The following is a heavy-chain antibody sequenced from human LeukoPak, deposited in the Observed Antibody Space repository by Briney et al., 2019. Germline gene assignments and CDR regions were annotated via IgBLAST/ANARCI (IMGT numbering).Heavy chain of an antibody. J-gene: IGHJ4*02. D-gene: IGHD1-14*01. V-gene: IGHV4-39*02. CDR3: TRETNSAVDY. CDR1: GGSTSSISHH. CDR2: IYYAGDT. Sequence: PSETLSLTCIVSGGSTSSISHHWGWIRQPPGKGLEWIASIYYAGDTYYNPSFKSRLTISIDTSKNQFSLKLSSVTAADTAVYYCTRETNSAVDYWGQGTLVTVSP.